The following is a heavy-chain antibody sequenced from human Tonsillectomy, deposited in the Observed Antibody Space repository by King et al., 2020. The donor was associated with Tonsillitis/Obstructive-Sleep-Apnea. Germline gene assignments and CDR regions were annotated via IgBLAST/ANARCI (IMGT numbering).Heavy chain of an antibody. J-gene: IGHJ6*03. V-gene: IGHV4-31*01. CDR1: GGSISSGGYY. Sequence: QLQESGPGLVKPSQTLSLTCTVSGGSISSGGYYWSWIRQHPGKGLEWIGYIYYSGSTYYNPALKSLVTISVDTSKNQISLKRSSVTAADTAVYYCATGSRNYYYMDVWGKGTTVTVSS. CDR2: IYYSGST. CDR3: ATGSRNYYYMDV.